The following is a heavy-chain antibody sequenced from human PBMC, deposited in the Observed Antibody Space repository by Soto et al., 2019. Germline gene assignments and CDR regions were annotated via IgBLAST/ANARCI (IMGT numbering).Heavy chain of an antibody. CDR3: TRRLRFTWLLVY. CDR1: GNSISGTSSF. D-gene: IGHD2-15*01. V-gene: IGHV4-39*02. J-gene: IGHJ4*01. CDR2: VYYTGST. Sequence: QLQLRESGPGLVKPSETLSLTCTVSGNSISGTSSFWAWIRPPPGQNLEWIGSVYYTGSTYYHSSLMTRDSIPIDTSKNHFALSLNSVPGADTAVYCGTRRLRFTWLLVYWGQGALVTVSS.